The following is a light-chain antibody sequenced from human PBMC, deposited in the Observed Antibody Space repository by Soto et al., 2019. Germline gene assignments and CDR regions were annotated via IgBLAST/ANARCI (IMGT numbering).Light chain of an antibody. CDR2: DAS. J-gene: IGKJ3*01. V-gene: IGKV1-5*01. CDR1: QNINNW. CDR3: QQYDGN. Sequence: TPMTQSPSTLSASVADRVTLTCRASQNINNWLAWYQQKPGKAPKLLIYDASSLESGVPSRFSGSGSGTEFTLTISSLQPDDFATYYCQQYDGNFGPGTKVDIK.